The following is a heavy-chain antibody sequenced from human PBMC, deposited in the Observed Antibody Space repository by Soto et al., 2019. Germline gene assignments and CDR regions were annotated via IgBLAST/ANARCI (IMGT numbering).Heavy chain of an antibody. CDR2: INPATGAA. CDR1: GYPVTAYY. J-gene: IGHJ3*01. D-gene: IGHD3-3*01. V-gene: IGHV1-2*02. CDR3: ARGGGVGVAGSAAFDV. Sequence: QLHLVQSGAVVKKPGASVTVSCSASGYPVTAYYMHWVRQAPGRGLEWMGGINPATGAAKYTQTFQGRVTMTRDTSTSTVFMELSGLTSEDTAVFYCARGGGVGVAGSAAFDVWGQGTVVTVSS.